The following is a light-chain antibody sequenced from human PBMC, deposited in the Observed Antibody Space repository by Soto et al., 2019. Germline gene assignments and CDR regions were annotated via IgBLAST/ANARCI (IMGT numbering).Light chain of an antibody. V-gene: IGLV2-14*01. CDR1: SSDVGGYNY. J-gene: IGLJ1*01. CDR2: EVS. Sequence: QSALTQPASVSGSPGQSITISCTGTSSDVGGYNYVSWYQQYPGKAPKLMIYEVSNRPSGVSNRFSGSKSGNTASLTISGLQAEDEADYYGSSYTSSSTYVFGTGTKVTVL. CDR3: SSYTSSSTYV.